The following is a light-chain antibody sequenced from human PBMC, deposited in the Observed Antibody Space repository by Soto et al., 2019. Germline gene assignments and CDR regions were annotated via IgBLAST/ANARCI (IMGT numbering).Light chain of an antibody. CDR3: QQRSNWPT. CDR2: DAS. CDR1: QSVSSY. Sequence: EIVLTQSPATLSLSPGERATLSCRASQSVSSYLAWYQQKPGQAPRLLLYDASNRATGIPARFSGSGSGTYFALTISSLEPEDFAVYYCQQRSNWPTFGQGTKLEIK. V-gene: IGKV3-11*01. J-gene: IGKJ2*01.